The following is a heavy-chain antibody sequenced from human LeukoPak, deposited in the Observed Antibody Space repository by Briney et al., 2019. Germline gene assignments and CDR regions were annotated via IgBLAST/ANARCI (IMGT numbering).Heavy chain of an antibody. J-gene: IGHJ6*03. Sequence: SETLSLTCAVYGGSFSGYYWSWIRQPPGKGLEWIGEINHSGSTNYNPSLKSRVTISVDTSKNQFSLKLSSVTAADTAVYYCARAKTDCTNGVCYRGNYYYMDVWGKGTTVTVSS. CDR3: ARAKTDCTNGVCYRGNYYYMDV. CDR2: INHSGST. D-gene: IGHD2-8*01. V-gene: IGHV4-34*01. CDR1: GGSFSGYY.